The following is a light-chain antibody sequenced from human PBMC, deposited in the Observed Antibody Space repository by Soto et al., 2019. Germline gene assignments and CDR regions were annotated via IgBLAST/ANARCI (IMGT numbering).Light chain of an antibody. CDR2: DVS. V-gene: IGLV2-18*02. J-gene: IGLJ1*01. CDR3: SSYTSSNTYV. CDR1: SSDVGSSNG. Sequence: QSVLTQPPSVSGSPGQSVAISCTGTSSDVGSSNGVSWYQQPPGTAPKLMIYDVSNRPSGVPDRFSGSKSGNTASLTFSGLQAEDEADYYCSSYTSSNTYVFGTGTKVTVL.